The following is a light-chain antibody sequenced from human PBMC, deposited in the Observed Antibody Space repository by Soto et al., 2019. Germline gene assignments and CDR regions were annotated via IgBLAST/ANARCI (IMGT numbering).Light chain of an antibody. CDR3: ASLTTTNFV. CDR1: SSDVGAYNL. V-gene: IGLV2-14*01. J-gene: IGLJ1*01. Sequence: QSALTQPASVSGSPGQSITISCTGTSSDVGAYNLVSWYQRHPDKAPKLMISEVSNRPSGVSDRFSGSKSGNTASLTISGLQAEDEADYYCASLTTTNFVFGTGTKVTVL. CDR2: EVS.